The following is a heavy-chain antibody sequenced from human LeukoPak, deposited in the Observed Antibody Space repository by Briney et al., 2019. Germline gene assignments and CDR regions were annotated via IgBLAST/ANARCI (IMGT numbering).Heavy chain of an antibody. J-gene: IGHJ3*02. CDR3: ARALSLRDAFDI. CDR1: GYTFTGYY. V-gene: IGHV1-2*06. D-gene: IGHD3-16*02. Sequence: ASVKVSCKASGYTFTGYYMHWVQQAPGQGLEWMGRINLNSGGTNYAQKFQGRVTMTRDTSISTAYMELSRLRSDDTAVYYCARALSLRDAFDIWGQGTMVTVSS. CDR2: INLNSGGT.